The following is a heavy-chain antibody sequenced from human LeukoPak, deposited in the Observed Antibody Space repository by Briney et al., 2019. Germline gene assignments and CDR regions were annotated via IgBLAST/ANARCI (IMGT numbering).Heavy chain of an antibody. Sequence: GASVKVSCKASGYTFTDYFMHWVRQAPGQGLEWMGWINPDTGGTNYAQKFQGRVTMTRDASISTAYMELSRLRSDDTAVYYCARARLPADCFDPWGPGTLVTVSS. CDR2: INPDTGGT. V-gene: IGHV1-2*02. CDR1: GYTFTDYF. D-gene: IGHD2-15*01. CDR3: ARARLPADCFDP. J-gene: IGHJ5*02.